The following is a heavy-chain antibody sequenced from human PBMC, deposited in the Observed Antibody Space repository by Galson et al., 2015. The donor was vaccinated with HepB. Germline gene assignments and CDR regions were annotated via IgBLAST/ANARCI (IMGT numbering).Heavy chain of an antibody. Sequence: SLRLSCAASGFTFSNYGMHWVRQAPGKGLEWMAVAWFDGSKEFYAESVKGRLTISRDNFKNTLYLQMNSLRAEDTAVYYCARYNGGSALDYWGQGTLVTVSS. J-gene: IGHJ4*02. CDR1: GFTFSNYG. CDR2: AWFDGSKE. D-gene: IGHD1-14*01. CDR3: ARYNGGSALDY. V-gene: IGHV3-33*01.